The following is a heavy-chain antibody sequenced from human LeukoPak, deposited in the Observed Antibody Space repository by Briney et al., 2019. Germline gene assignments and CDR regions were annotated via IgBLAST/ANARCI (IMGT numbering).Heavy chain of an antibody. CDR2: IIPILGIA. D-gene: IGHD4-17*01. J-gene: IGHJ1*01. Sequence: ASVKVSCKASGYTFTSYDINWVRQATGQGLEWMGRIIPILGIANYAQKFQGRVTITADKSTSTAYMELSSLRSEDTAVYYCARERGAVTTLGYFQHWGQGTLVTVSS. CDR1: GYTFTSYD. CDR3: ARERGAVTTLGYFQH. V-gene: IGHV1-69*04.